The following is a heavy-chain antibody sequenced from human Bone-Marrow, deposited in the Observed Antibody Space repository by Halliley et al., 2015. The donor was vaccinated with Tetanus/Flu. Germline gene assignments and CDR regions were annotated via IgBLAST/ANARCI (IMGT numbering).Heavy chain of an antibody. J-gene: IGHJ5*02. CDR2: SSSSPV. V-gene: IGHV3-48*03. CDR3: ARGGGRYCSGGSCSRFDP. D-gene: IGHD2-15*01. Sequence: SSSSPVYYADSVKGRFTISRDNAKNSLYLQMSSLRGEDTAVYYCARGGGRYCSGGSCSRFDPWGQGTLVTVSS.